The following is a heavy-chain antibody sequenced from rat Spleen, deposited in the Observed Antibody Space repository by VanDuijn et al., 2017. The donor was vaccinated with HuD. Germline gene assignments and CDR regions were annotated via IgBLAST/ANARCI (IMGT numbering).Heavy chain of an antibody. V-gene: IGHV2-72*01. D-gene: IGHD1-11*01. CDR3: ARHLRVASGVMDA. CDR1: GFSLPSYH. Sequence: QVQLTESGPGLVQPSKTLSLTCTVSGFSLPSYHVSWVRQPPGKSLVWMGTIWAGGGTNYNSAVQSRLSTSRDTSKNQVFLKMNSLQPEDTGTYYCARHLRVASGVMDAWGQGASVTVSS. J-gene: IGHJ4*01. CDR2: IWAGGGT.